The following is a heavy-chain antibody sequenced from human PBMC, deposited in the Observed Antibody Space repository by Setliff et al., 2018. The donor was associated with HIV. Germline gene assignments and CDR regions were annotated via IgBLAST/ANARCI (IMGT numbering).Heavy chain of an antibody. Sequence: PGGSLRLSCGASGFRFSDYWMTWVRQAPGKGLEWVANIKQDGSEKYCVDSVKGRFTISRDNAKNSLYLQMNSLGAEDTAVYYCARGRRVSSNYYYYYYMDVWGKGTTVTVSS. D-gene: IGHD2-2*01. CDR3: ARGRRVSSNYYYYYYMDV. J-gene: IGHJ6*03. CDR1: GFRFSDYW. V-gene: IGHV3-7*03. CDR2: IKQDGSEK.